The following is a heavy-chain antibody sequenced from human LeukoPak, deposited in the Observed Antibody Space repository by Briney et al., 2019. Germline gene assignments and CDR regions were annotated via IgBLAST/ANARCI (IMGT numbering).Heavy chain of an antibody. Sequence: GSSVKVSCTASGGTFSSYAISWVRQAPGQGLEWMGIINPSGGSTSYAQKFQGRVTMTRDTSTSTVYMELSSLRSEDTAVYYCARAGSLKHDAFDIWGQGTMVTVSS. D-gene: IGHD3-10*01. V-gene: IGHV1-46*01. J-gene: IGHJ3*02. CDR3: ARAGSLKHDAFDI. CDR1: GGTFSSYA. CDR2: INPSGGST.